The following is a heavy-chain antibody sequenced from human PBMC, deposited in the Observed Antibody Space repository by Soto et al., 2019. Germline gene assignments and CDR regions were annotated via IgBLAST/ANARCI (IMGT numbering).Heavy chain of an antibody. CDR3: ARDSDCSSTSCYLTFGPGYYYYYMDV. J-gene: IGHJ6*03. CDR2: IKQDGSEK. CDR1: GFTFSSYW. Sequence: GSLRLSCAASGFTFSSYWMSWVRQAPGKGLEWVANIKQDGSEKYYVDSVKGRFTISRDNAKNSLYLQMNSLRAEDTAVYYCARDSDCSSTSCYLTFGPGYYYYYMDVWGKGTTVTVSS. D-gene: IGHD2-2*01. V-gene: IGHV3-7*01.